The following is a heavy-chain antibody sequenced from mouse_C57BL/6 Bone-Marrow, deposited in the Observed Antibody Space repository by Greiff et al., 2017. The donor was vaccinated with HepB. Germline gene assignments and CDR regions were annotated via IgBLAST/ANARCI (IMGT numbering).Heavy chain of an antibody. CDR1: GYTFTDYE. CDR3: ALRAGDY. D-gene: IGHD2-12*01. V-gene: IGHV1-15*01. CDR2: IDPETGGT. Sequence: QVQLKQSGAELVRPGASVTLSRKASGYTFTDYEMHWVKQTPVHGLEWIGAIDPETGGTAYNQKFKGKAILTADKSSSTAYMELRSLTSEDSAVYYCALRAGDYWGQGTTLTVSS. J-gene: IGHJ2*01.